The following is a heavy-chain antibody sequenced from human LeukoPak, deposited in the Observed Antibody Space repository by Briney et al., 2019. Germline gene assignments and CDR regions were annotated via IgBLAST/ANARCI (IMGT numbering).Heavy chain of an antibody. Sequence: GGSLRLSCAASGFTFSNSAMSWVRQAPGKRLEWVSSISGSGVNTYYADSVKGRFTIFRDNSKNTLYLQVNSLRVEDTAVYYCAKEIVPPSGYYFDYWGQGTLVTVSS. CDR2: ISGSGVNT. D-gene: IGHD6-6*01. J-gene: IGHJ4*02. CDR3: AKEIVPPSGYYFDY. CDR1: GFTFSNSA. V-gene: IGHV3-23*01.